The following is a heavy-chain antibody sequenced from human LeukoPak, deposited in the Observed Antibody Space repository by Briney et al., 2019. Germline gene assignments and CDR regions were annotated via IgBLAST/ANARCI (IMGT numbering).Heavy chain of an antibody. V-gene: IGHV1-2*02. J-gene: IGHJ5*02. CDR1: GYTFTGYY. CDR2: SNPNSGGT. D-gene: IGHD2-15*01. Sequence: ASVKVSCKASGYTFTGYYMHWVRQAPGQGLEWMGWSNPNSGGTNYAQKFQGRVTMTRDTSISTAYMELSRLRSDDTAVYYCARDGSQMVADNWFDPWGQGTLVTVSS. CDR3: ARDGSQMVADNWFDP.